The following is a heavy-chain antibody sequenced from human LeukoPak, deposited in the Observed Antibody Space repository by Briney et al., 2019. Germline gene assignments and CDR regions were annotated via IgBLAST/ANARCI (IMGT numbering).Heavy chain of an antibody. CDR3: ARGDYFDSSGYFIDAFDI. Sequence: GGSLRLSCAASGFTFSRYWMSWVRQAPGKGLEWVGSIRHDGSAKYYLDSVKGRFTISRDNAKNSLYLQMNSLRAEDTAVYYCARGDYFDSSGYFIDAFDIWGQGTKVTVSS. CDR1: GFTFSRYW. CDR2: IRHDGSAK. D-gene: IGHD3-22*01. V-gene: IGHV3-7*04. J-gene: IGHJ3*02.